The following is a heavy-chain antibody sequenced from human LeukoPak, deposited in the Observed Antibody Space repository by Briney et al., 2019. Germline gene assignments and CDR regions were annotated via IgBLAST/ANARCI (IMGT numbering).Heavy chain of an antibody. V-gene: IGHV3-30*04. Sequence: GGSLRLSCAASGFTFSSYTMHWVRQAPGKGLEWVAVISYDGSNKYYADSVKGRFTISRDNSKNTLYLQMNSLRAEDTAVYYCARDRLDYYDSSGYGYWGQGTLVTVSS. D-gene: IGHD3-22*01. J-gene: IGHJ4*02. CDR3: ARDRLDYYDSSGYGY. CDR1: GFTFSSYT. CDR2: ISYDGSNK.